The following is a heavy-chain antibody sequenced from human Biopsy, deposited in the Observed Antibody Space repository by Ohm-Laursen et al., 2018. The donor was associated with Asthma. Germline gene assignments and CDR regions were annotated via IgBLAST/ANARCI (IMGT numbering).Heavy chain of an antibody. CDR3: ARAQDYYDSRGYYRSFDY. V-gene: IGHV4-31*03. D-gene: IGHD3-22*01. CDR1: HGSITRGGYY. CDR2: IYYSGST. Sequence: SETLSLTCTVSHGSITRGGYYWTWIRQHPGKGLEWIGFIYYSGSTYYNPSLKSRVSISIDTSKNQFSLKLSSVTAADTAVYYCARAQDYYDSRGYYRSFDYWGQGTLVTVSS. J-gene: IGHJ4*02.